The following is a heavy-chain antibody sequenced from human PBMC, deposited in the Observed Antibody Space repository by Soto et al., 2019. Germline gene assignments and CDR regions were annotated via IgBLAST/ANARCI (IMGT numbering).Heavy chain of an antibody. CDR3: ARDLYDSSGYGTN. Sequence: GGSLRLSCAASGFAFSSYGMHWVRQAPGKGLEWVAVIWYDGSNKYYADSVKGRFTISRDNSKNTLYLQMNSLRAEDTAMYYCARDLYDSSGYGTNWGQGTLVTVSS. CDR2: IWYDGSNK. CDR1: GFAFSSYG. V-gene: IGHV3-33*01. J-gene: IGHJ4*02. D-gene: IGHD3-22*01.